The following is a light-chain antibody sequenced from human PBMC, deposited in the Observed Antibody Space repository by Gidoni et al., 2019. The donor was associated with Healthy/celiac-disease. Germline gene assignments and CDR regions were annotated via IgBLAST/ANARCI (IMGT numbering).Light chain of an antibody. CDR2: GHN. Sequence: QSVLTQPPSASGTPGQRVTISCSGSSSNIGSNTVHWYQPLPGTAPKLLIYGHNQRPSGVPDRFSGSKSGTSASLAISGLQSEDEADYYCAVWDGSLNGYVVFGGGTKLTVL. J-gene: IGLJ2*01. CDR3: AVWDGSLNGYVV. V-gene: IGLV1-44*01. CDR1: SSNIGSNT.